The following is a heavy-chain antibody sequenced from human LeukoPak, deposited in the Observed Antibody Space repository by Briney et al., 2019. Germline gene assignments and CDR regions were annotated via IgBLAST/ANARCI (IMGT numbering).Heavy chain of an antibody. J-gene: IGHJ3*02. CDR1: GGSSSSGSYY. D-gene: IGHD3-3*01. CDR2: IYTSGST. CDR3: ARGKTIFGVVIIHHAFDI. V-gene: IGHV4-61*02. Sequence: PSQTLSLXCTVSGGSSSSGSYYWSWNRQPAGKGPEWIGRIYTSGSTNYNPSLKSRVTISVDTSKNQFSLKLSSVTAADTAVYYCARGKTIFGVVIIHHAFDIWGQGTMVTVSS.